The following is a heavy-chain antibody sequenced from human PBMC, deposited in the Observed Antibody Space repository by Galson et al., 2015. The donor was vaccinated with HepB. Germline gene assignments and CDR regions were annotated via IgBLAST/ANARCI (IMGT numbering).Heavy chain of an antibody. J-gene: IGHJ4*02. D-gene: IGHD3-10*01. V-gene: IGHV3-23*01. CDR2: IGGSGGST. Sequence: SLRLSCAASGFTFSSYAMSWVRQAPGKGLEWVSAIGGSGGSTYYADSVKGRFTISRDNSKNTLYLQMNSLRAEDTAVYYCAKDLGGRVTMVRGVQFPLLFDYWGQGTLVTVSS. CDR1: GFTFSSYA. CDR3: AKDLGGRVTMVRGVQFPLLFDY.